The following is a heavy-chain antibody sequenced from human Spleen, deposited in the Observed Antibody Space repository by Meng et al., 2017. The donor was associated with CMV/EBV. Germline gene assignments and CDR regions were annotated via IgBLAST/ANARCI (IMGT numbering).Heavy chain of an antibody. CDR3: GTEFKLAASNTFNY. V-gene: IGHV3-74*01. Sequence: GESLKISCAASAFNLSNYWMHWVRQAPGKGLVWVSRINGDGSRGYADSVRGRFTISRDSDKNSLYLQMNSVRAEDTAVYYCGTEFKLAASNTFNYGGQGTLVTVSS. CDR1: AFNLSNYW. D-gene: IGHD6-13*01. CDR2: INGDGSR. J-gene: IGHJ4*02.